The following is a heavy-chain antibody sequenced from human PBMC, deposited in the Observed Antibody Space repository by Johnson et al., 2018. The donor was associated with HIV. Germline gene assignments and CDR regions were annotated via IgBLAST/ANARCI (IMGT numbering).Heavy chain of an antibody. CDR3: TTDQGYYGDAFDI. CDR2: IKSKTDGGTT. V-gene: IGHV3-15*01. J-gene: IGHJ3*02. D-gene: IGHD3-10*01. Sequence: VQLVESGGDLVKPGGSLRLSCAASGFTFSNAWMSWVRQAPGKGLEWVGRIKSKTDGGTTDYAAPVKGRFTISRDDSKNTLYLQMNSLKTEDTAVYYCTTDQGYYGDAFDIWGQGTMVTVSS. CDR1: GFTFSNAW.